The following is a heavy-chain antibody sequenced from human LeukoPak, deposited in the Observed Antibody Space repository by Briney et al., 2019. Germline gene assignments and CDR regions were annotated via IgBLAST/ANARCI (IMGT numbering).Heavy chain of an antibody. J-gene: IGHJ4*02. CDR3: ARDLLSGYDLKWGFDY. D-gene: IGHD5-12*01. Sequence: GSLRLSCAASGFTFSSYAMSWVRQAPGKGLEWVSAISGSGGSTYYADSVKGRFTISRDNSKNTLYLQMNSLRAEDTAVYYCARDLLSGYDLKWGFDYWGQGTLVTVSS. CDR2: ISGSGGST. V-gene: IGHV3-23*01. CDR1: GFTFSSYA.